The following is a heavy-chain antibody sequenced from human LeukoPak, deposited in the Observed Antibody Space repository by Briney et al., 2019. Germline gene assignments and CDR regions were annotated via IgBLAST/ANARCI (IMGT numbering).Heavy chain of an antibody. Sequence: GGSLRLSCAASGFIFTNYFMSWVRQAPGKGLEWVASIKHGGSEKYYVDSVRGRFTISRDNTMNSLYLQMSSLRAEDTAVYYCATDRGWRTSGYYLYYFEYWGQGTLVTFSS. CDR2: IKHGGSEK. CDR1: GFIFTNYF. D-gene: IGHD3-3*01. J-gene: IGHJ4*02. V-gene: IGHV3-7*01. CDR3: ATDRGWRTSGYYLYYFEY.